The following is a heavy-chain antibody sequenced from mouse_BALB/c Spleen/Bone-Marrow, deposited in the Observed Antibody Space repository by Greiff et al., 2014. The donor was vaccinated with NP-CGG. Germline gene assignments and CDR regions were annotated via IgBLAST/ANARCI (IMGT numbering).Heavy chain of an antibody. Sequence: VQLQLSGPELVRPGASVKISCKASGYTFTDYKIYWVKQSHGKSLEWIGYIYPYSGGTGYNQKFKSKATLTVDNSSTTAYMELRSLTSEDSAVYYCARGNWDFAYWGQGTLVTVST. V-gene: IGHV1S29*02. CDR2: IYPYSGGT. CDR1: GYTFTDYK. J-gene: IGHJ3*01. CDR3: ARGNWDFAY. D-gene: IGHD4-1*01.